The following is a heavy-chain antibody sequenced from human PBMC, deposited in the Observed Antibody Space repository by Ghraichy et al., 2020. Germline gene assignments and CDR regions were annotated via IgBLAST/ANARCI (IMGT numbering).Heavy chain of an antibody. V-gene: IGHV5-51*01. CDR3: ARHAGIAARPYYYYGMDV. CDR1: GYSFTSYW. J-gene: IGHJ6*02. CDR2: IYPGDSDT. Sequence: GESLNISCKGSGYSFTSYWIGWVRQMPGKGLEWMGIIYPGDSDTRYSPSFQGQVTISADKSISTAYLQWSSLKASDTAMYYCARHAGIAARPYYYYGMDVWGQGTTVTVSS. D-gene: IGHD6-6*01.